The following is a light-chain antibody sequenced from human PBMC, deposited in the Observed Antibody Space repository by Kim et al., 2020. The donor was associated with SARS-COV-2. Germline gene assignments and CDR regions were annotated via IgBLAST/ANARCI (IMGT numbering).Light chain of an antibody. Sequence: EIVMTQSPATLSVSPGERATLSCRASQSINTNLAWYQHKPGQAPRLLIYGASTRATGIPARFSGIGSGTEFTLTISSLQSEDFAVYFCQQYNNWPPPLTFGGGTKLEI. CDR2: GAS. CDR1: QSINTN. V-gene: IGKV3-15*01. J-gene: IGKJ4*01. CDR3: QQYNNWPPPLT.